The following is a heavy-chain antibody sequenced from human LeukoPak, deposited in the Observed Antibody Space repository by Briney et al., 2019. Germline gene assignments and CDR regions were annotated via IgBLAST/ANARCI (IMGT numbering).Heavy chain of an antibody. CDR1: GYSFTSYW. V-gene: IGHV5-51*01. Sequence: GESLKISCKGSGYSFTSYWIGWVRPMPGKGLEWMGIIYPGDSDTRYSPSFQGQVTISADKSISTAYLQWSSLKASDTAMYYCARQLVPYCGGDCYPEAFDYWGQGTLVTVSS. D-gene: IGHD2-21*02. CDR3: ARQLVPYCGGDCYPEAFDY. CDR2: IYPGDSDT. J-gene: IGHJ4*02.